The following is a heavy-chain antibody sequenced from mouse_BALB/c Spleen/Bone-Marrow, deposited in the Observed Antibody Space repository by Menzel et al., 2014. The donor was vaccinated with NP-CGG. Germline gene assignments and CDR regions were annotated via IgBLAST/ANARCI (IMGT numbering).Heavy chain of an antibody. J-gene: IGHJ4*01. Sequence: EVKLMESGGGLVQPKGSLKLSCAASGFTFNTYAMNWVRQAPGKGLEWVARIRSKSNNYATYYADSVKDRFTISRDDSQNMLYLQMNNLKTEDTAMYYCVRHGYFGNYYYALDYWGQGTSVTVSS. CDR1: GFTFNTYA. V-gene: IGHV10-1*02. D-gene: IGHD2-1*01. CDR2: IRSKSNNYAT. CDR3: VRHGYFGNYYYALDY.